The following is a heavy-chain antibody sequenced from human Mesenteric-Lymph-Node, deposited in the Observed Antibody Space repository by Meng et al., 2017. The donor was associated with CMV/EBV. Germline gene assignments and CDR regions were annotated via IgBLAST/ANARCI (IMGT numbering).Heavy chain of an antibody. V-gene: IGHV3-23*01. CDR3: AKSHMSIAVAGLFDY. D-gene: IGHD6-19*01. Sequence: GESLKISCAASGFTFSSYAMSWVRQAPGKGLEWVSGISGSGVSTYYADSVKGRFTISRDNSKNTLYLQMNSLRAGDTALYYCAKSHMSIAVAGLFDYWGQGTLVTVSS. J-gene: IGHJ4*02. CDR1: GFTFSSYA. CDR2: ISGSGVST.